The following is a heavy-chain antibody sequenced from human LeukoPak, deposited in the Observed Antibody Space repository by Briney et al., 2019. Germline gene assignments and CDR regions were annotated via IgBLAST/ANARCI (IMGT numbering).Heavy chain of an antibody. CDR1: GFTFSNYA. Sequence: GGSLRLSCVASGFTFSNYAMTCARQAPGKGLEWVSTISSGSDNTYYADSVKGRFTISRDNSKNTLYLQVNSLRVEDTAVYYCYCNSSTCYAGGVFSWGQGTLLTVSS. CDR3: YCNSSTCYAGGVFS. V-gene: IGHV3-23*01. CDR2: ISSGSDNT. J-gene: IGHJ5*02. D-gene: IGHD2-2*01.